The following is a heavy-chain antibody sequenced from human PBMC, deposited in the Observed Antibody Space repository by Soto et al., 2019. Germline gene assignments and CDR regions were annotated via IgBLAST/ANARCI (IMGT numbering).Heavy chain of an antibody. D-gene: IGHD6-13*01. CDR2: IYFSGST. J-gene: IGHJ4*02. V-gene: IGHV4-4*09. Sequence: QVQLQESGPGLVKPSETLSLTCSVSDGSMNGYYWSWIRQTPGQGLEWLGFIYFSGSTRYNPSLMSRLTISLDKSKRQFSMSLSSVTAADTAVYYCARSVATPGTNIDFWGQGTLVTVSS. CDR1: DGSMNGYY. CDR3: ARSVATPGTNIDF.